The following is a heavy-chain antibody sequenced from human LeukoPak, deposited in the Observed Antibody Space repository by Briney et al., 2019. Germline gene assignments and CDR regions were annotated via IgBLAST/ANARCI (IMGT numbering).Heavy chain of an antibody. CDR3: AKAYGSSGYYQLPIDY. V-gene: IGHV3-23*01. CDR1: GLTFSSNA. D-gene: IGHD3-22*01. Sequence: GGSLRLSCAASGLTFSSNAMSWVRQAPGKGLECVSAITGNGDTTFYADSVKGRFTISRDNSMNTLYLQMDSLRAEDTAVYYCAKAYGSSGYYQLPIDYWGQGTLVTVSS. J-gene: IGHJ4*02. CDR2: ITGNGDTT.